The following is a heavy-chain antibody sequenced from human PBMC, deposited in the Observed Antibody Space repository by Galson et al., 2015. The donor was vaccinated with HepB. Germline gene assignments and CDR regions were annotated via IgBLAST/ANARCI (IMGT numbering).Heavy chain of an antibody. V-gene: IGHV3-30-3*01. J-gene: IGHJ3*02. CDR1: GFTFSSYA. Sequence: SLRLSCAASGFTFSSYAMHWVRQAPGKGLEWVAVISYDGSNKYYADSVKGRFTISRDNSKNTLYLQMNSLRAEDTAVYYCARDRDYYDFSRGAFDIWGQGTMVTVSS. CDR3: ARDRDYYDFSRGAFDI. CDR2: ISYDGSNK. D-gene: IGHD3-22*01.